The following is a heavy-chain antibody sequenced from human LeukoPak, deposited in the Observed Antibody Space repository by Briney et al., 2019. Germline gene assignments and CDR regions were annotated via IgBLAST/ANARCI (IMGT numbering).Heavy chain of an antibody. J-gene: IGHJ4*02. CDR2: MWYDGSNK. D-gene: IGHD3-16*02. V-gene: IGHV3-33*06. CDR3: AKDHDDYVWGSYRSGYYFDY. Sequence: PGRSLRLSCAASGFTFSSYGMHWVRQAPGKGLEWVAVMWYDGSNKYYADSVKGRFTISRDNSKNTLYLQMNSLRAADTAVYYCAKDHDDYVWGSYRSGYYFDYWGQGTLVTVSS. CDR1: GFTFSSYG.